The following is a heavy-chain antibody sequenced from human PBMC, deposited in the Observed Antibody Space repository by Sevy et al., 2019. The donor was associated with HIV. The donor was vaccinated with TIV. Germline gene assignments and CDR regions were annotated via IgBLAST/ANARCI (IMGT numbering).Heavy chain of an antibody. CDR2: IKSKTDGGTT. CDR1: GFTFSNAW. CDR3: YVLMGYCSSTSCPHGPFDY. D-gene: IGHD2-2*01. V-gene: IGHV3-15*01. J-gene: IGHJ4*02. Sequence: GGSLRLSCAASGFTFSNAWMSWVRQAPGKGLEWVGRIKSKTDGGTTDYAAPVKGRFTISRDDSKNTLYLQMNSLKTEDTAVYYCYVLMGYCSSTSCPHGPFDYWGQGTLVTVSS.